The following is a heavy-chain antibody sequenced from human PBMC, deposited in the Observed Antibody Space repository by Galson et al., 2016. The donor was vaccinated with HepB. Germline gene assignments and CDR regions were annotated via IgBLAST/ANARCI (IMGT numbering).Heavy chain of an antibody. CDR1: GFIFSKYT. Sequence: SLRLSCAAPGFIFSKYTMHWVRQAPGKGLQYVAGISYNGGTTHYADSVKGRFTISRDNSKNTLYLQMNSLRAEDSAVYYCARESPHIAVPVLDDWGQGTLVTVSS. CDR3: ARESPHIAVPVLDD. J-gene: IGHJ4*02. D-gene: IGHD6-19*01. CDR2: ISYNGGTT. V-gene: IGHV3-64*04.